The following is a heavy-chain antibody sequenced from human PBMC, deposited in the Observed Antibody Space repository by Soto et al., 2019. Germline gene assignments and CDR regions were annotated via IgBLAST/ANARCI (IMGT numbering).Heavy chain of an antibody. CDR2: INAGNGNT. CDR3: ARDAYGSYSSGWLDY. J-gene: IGHJ4*02. Sequence: QVQLVQSGAEEKKPGASVKVSCKASGYTFTSYAMHWVRQAPGQRLEWMGWINAGNGNTKYSQKFQGRVTITRDTPASTAYMELSSLRSEDTAVYYCARDAYGSYSSGWLDYWGQGTLVTVYS. V-gene: IGHV1-3*05. CDR1: GYTFTSYA. D-gene: IGHD6-19*01.